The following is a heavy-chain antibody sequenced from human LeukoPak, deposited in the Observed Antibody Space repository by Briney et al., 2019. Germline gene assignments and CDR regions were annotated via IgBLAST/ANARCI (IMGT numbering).Heavy chain of an antibody. CDR3: AKENDFWSGPEG. D-gene: IGHD3-3*01. CDR1: GFIFSSYA. J-gene: IGHJ4*02. V-gene: IGHV3-30-3*01. Sequence: PGGSLRLSCAASGFIFSSYAMHWVRQAPGKGLEWVAVISYDGSNKYYADSVKGRFTISRGTSKNTVYLQMTSLRVEDTAVYYCAKENDFWSGPEGWGQGTLVTVSS. CDR2: ISYDGSNK.